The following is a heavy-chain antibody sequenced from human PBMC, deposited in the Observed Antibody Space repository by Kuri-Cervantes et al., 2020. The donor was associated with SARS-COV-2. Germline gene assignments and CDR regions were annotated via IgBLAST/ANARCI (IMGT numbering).Heavy chain of an antibody. CDR3: AREGVWLNYFEGFDY. Sequence: ESLKISCAASGLTFSNAWMSWIRQPPGKGLEWIGEINHSGSTSYNPSLKSRVTISVDTSKNQFSLKLSSVTAADTAVYYCAREGVWLNYFEGFDYWGQGTLVTVSS. V-gene: IGHV4-34*01. D-gene: IGHD2/OR15-2a*01. CDR2: INHSGST. CDR1: GLTFSNAW. J-gene: IGHJ4*02.